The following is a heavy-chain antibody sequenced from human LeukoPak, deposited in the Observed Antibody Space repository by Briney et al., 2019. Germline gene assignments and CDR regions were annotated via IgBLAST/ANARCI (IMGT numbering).Heavy chain of an antibody. D-gene: IGHD5-18*01. J-gene: IGHJ4*02. CDR3: ANHSDTAMVYAY. CDR1: GYTFSSYG. V-gene: IGHV3-23*01. Sequence: PGGSLRVSYAASGYTFSSYGMCWVRQAPGRGLVCVSGISGSGSSTHYADSVKGRFTISRDNSKNTLNLQMNSLRAEDTAVYYCANHSDTAMVYAYWGQGTLVTVSS. CDR2: ISGSGSST.